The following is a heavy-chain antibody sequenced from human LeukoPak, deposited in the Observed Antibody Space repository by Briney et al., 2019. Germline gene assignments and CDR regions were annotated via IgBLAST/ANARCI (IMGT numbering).Heavy chain of an antibody. V-gene: IGHV3-30*02. D-gene: IGHD2-2*02. CDR3: AKDARYCSSTSCYNSGAEYFQH. CDR1: GFTLSSNG. J-gene: IGHJ1*01. Sequence: GGSLRLSCAASGFTLSSNGMLWGRQVPGHGLEWVAFIRYDGSNKYYADSVKGRFTISRDNSKNTLYLQMNSLRAEDTAAYYCAKDARYCSSTSCYNSGAEYFQHWGQGTLVTVSS. CDR2: IRYDGSNK.